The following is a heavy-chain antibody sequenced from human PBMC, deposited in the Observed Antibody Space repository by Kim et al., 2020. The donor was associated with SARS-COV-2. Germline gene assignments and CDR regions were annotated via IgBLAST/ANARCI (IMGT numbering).Heavy chain of an antibody. J-gene: IGHJ4*02. Sequence: SETLSLTCAVYGGSFSGYYWSWIRQPPGKGLEWIGEINHSGSTNYNPSLKSRVTISVDTSKNQFSLKLSSVTAADTAVYYCARVRVEMATIPFYFDYWGQGTLVTVSS. CDR2: INHSGST. D-gene: IGHD5-12*01. CDR1: GGSFSGYY. V-gene: IGHV4-34*01. CDR3: ARVRVEMATIPFYFDY.